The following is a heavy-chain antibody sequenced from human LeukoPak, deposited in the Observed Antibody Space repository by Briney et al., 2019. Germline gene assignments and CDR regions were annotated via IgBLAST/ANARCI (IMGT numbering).Heavy chain of an antibody. V-gene: IGHV3-7*01. CDR2: IKGDGSEK. CDR1: GFTFSNYW. CDR3: ARHISGSGILLDY. J-gene: IGHJ4*02. D-gene: IGHD3-10*01. Sequence: GGSLRLSCAASGFTFSNYWLSWVRQAPGKGLEWVAKIKGDGSEKYYVDSVKGRVTISRDNAKNSLHLQMNSLGVEDTAVYYCARHISGSGILLDYWGQGTLVTVSS.